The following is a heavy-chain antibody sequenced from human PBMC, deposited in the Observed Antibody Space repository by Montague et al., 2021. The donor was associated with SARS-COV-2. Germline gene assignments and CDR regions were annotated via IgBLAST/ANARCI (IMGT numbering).Heavy chain of an antibody. CDR2: ISYDGSNK. V-gene: IGHV3-30-3*01. Sequence: SLRLSCAASGFTFSSYAMHWVRQAPGKGLEWVAVISYDGSNKYYADSVKGRFTISRDNSKNTLYLQMNSLRAEDTAVYYCAKDPHYDFWSGFYFDYWGQGTLVTVSS. CDR1: GFTFSSYA. CDR3: AKDPHYDFWSGFYFDY. J-gene: IGHJ4*02. D-gene: IGHD3-3*01.